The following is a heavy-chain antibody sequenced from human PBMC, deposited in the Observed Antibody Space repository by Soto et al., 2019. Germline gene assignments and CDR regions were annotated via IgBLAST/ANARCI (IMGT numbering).Heavy chain of an antibody. J-gene: IGHJ6*03. CDR3: AKARIVYYYMDV. CDR2: ISYDGSNK. CDR1: GFTFSSYG. V-gene: IGHV3-30*18. Sequence: QVQLVESGGGVVQPGRSLRLSCAASGFTFSSYGMHWVRQAPGKGLEWVAVISYDGSNKYYADSVKGRFTISRDNSKNTLYLQMNSLRAEDTAVYYCAKARIVYYYMDVWGKGTTVTVSS. D-gene: IGHD2-15*01.